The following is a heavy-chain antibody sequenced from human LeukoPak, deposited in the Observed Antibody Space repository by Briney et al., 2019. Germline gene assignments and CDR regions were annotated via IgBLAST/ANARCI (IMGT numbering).Heavy chain of an antibody. D-gene: IGHD3-9*01. CDR2: INPNSGRT. Sequence: ASVKVSCKTSGYSFNDYYLHCVRQAPGQGLEWMGWINPNSGRTHYAPKFQGRVTLTTDTSITTAYMELSSLISGDTTLYYCARDSSDILTGYYHFWGQGTLVTVSS. V-gene: IGHV1-2*02. CDR1: GYSFNDYY. CDR3: ARDSSDILTGYYHF. J-gene: IGHJ4*02.